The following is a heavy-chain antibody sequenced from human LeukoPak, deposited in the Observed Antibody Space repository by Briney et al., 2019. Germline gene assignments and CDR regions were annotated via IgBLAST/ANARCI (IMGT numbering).Heavy chain of an antibody. V-gene: IGHV3-21*01. CDR3: ARDQLHGFDY. Sequence: AGGSLRLSCAASGFTFSSYSMNWVRQAPGKGLEWVSSISSSSSYIYYADSVKGRFTISRDNAKNSLYLQMNSLRAEDTAVYYCARDQLHGFDYWGQGTLVTVSS. CDR1: GFTFSSYS. J-gene: IGHJ4*02. CDR2: ISSSSSYI.